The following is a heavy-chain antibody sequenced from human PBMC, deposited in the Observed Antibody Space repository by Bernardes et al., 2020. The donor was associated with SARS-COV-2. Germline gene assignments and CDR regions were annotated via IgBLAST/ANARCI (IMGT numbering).Heavy chain of an antibody. J-gene: IGHJ5*02. CDR1: GYIFGGYW. CDR3: VRQGFTALRLNLVYFDP. D-gene: IGHD2-8*02. V-gene: IGHV5-51*01. Sequence: GASLKISCKASGYIFGGYWIGWVRQMPGRGLEWIAMIYPDDSNTRYSRSFQGHVTISVDKSMSTAYLQWTSLRASDSALYYCVRQGFTALRLNLVYFDPWGQGTLVTVSS. CDR2: IYPDDSNT.